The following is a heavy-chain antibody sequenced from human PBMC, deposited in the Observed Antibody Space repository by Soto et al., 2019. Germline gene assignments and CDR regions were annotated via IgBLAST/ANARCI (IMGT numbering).Heavy chain of an antibody. J-gene: IGHJ4*02. Sequence: TLSLTCSVSGDSISNSRFYWAWIRQPPGEGLEWIGSIYHTGNAYYNPSLKSRVTISIDTSKNQFSLKVNSVTAADTAVYYCTREGNNFGPFDSWGQGTQVPVSS. CDR2: IYHTGNA. CDR3: TREGNNFGPFDS. D-gene: IGHD1-1*01. CDR1: GDSISNSRFY. V-gene: IGHV4-39*07.